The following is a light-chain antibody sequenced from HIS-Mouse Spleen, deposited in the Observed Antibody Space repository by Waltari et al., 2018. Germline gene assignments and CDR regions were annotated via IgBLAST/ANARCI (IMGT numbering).Light chain of an antibody. Sequence: QSVLTQPPSASGTPGQRVTISCSGSSSNIGSNTVNWYQQLPGTAPKLLIYSNNRGPSVVPDRFSGSKSGTSASLAISGLQSEDEADYYCAAWDDSLNGYVFGTGTKVTVL. CDR2: SNN. V-gene: IGLV1-44*01. CDR1: SSNIGSNT. CDR3: AAWDDSLNGYV. J-gene: IGLJ1*01.